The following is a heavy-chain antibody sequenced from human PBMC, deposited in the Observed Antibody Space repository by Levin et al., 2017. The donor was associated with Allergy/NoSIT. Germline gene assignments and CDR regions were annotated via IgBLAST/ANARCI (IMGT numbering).Heavy chain of an antibody. CDR3: ARGGSYPLNYYYYYGMDV. J-gene: IGHJ6*02. Sequence: SVKVSCKASGGTFSSYAISWVRQAPGQGLEWMGGIIPIFGTANYAQKFQGRVTITADESTSTAYMELSSLRSEDTAVYYCARGGSYPLNYYYYYGMDVWGQGTTVTVSS. D-gene: IGHD1-26*01. CDR2: IIPIFGTA. V-gene: IGHV1-69*13. CDR1: GGTFSSYA.